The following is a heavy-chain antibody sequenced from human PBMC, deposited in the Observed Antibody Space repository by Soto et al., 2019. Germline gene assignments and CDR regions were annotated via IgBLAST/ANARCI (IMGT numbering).Heavy chain of an antibody. J-gene: IGHJ4*02. Sequence: QVQLVQSGAEVKKPGASVRVSCKASGYTFTNFGISWVRHAPGQGLEWMGWISAYNGNTNYAQNFQGRVTLTTDTAPSTAYMELRSLRSDDTAMYYCARGGTPIDSWGQGTMVTVSS. CDR2: ISAYNGNT. CDR3: ARGGTPIDS. CDR1: GYTFTNFG. D-gene: IGHD3-16*01. V-gene: IGHV1-18*01.